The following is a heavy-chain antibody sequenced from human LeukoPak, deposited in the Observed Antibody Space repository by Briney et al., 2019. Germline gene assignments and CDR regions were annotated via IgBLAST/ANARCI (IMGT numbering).Heavy chain of an antibody. D-gene: IGHD3-10*01. J-gene: IGHJ4*02. Sequence: SETLSLTCTVSGGSISSYYWSWIRQPAGKGLEWIGNIYISGNTNYNPSLKSRVTLSVDTSKNQFSLKLSSVTAADTAVYYCARQEGINFDYWGQGTLVTVSS. V-gene: IGHV4-4*07. CDR1: GGSISSYY. CDR3: ARQEGINFDY. CDR2: IYISGNT.